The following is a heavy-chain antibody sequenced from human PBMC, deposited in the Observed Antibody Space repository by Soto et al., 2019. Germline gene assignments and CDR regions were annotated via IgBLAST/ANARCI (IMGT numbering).Heavy chain of an antibody. CDR3: ARSDGYNCNWLDS. J-gene: IGHJ5*01. Sequence: QVQLVQSGAEVKTPGASVKVSCKASGYTFATYDINWVRQAPGQGLEWMGWMNPNSGNTGYAQKFPGRPTMTRDTALSVAHMELSSLRNEDTAVYYCARSDGYNCNWLDSWGQGTRVTVSA. CDR1: GYTFATYD. CDR2: MNPNSGNT. V-gene: IGHV1-8*01. D-gene: IGHD2-21*01.